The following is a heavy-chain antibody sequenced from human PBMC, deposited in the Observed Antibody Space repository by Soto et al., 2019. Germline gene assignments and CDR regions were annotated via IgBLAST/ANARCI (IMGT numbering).Heavy chain of an antibody. CDR3: ARGDSSGYPVKAFDI. Sequence: PSETLSLTCAVSGGSISSSNWWSWVRQPPGKGLEWIGEIYHSGSTNYNPSLKSRVTISVDKSKNQFSLKLSSVTAADTAVYYCARGDSSGYPVKAFDIWGQGTMVTVSS. CDR2: IYHSGST. V-gene: IGHV4-4*02. CDR1: GGSISSSNW. J-gene: IGHJ3*02. D-gene: IGHD3-22*01.